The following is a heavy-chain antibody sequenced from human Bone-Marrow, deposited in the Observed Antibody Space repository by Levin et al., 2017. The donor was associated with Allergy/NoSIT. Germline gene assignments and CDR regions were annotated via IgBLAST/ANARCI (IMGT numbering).Heavy chain of an antibody. V-gene: IGHV1-2*06. CDR3: ARGDGYVNKRYWRDAFDI. CDR1: GYTFTGYY. Sequence: GESLKISCKASGYTFTGYYMHWVRQAPGQGLEWMGRINPNSGGTNYAQKFQGRVTMTRDTSISTAYMELSRLRSDDTAVYYCARGDGYVNKRYWRDAFDIWGQGTMVTVSS. D-gene: IGHD5-24*01. CDR2: INPNSGGT. J-gene: IGHJ3*02.